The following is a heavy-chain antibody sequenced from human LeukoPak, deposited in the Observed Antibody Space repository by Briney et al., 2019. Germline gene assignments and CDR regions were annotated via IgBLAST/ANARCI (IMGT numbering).Heavy chain of an antibody. Sequence: SETLSLTCAVSSGSINSGGYTWSWIRQPPGKGLEWIGDISRSGSTNYNPSLKSRLTISLGTSMTHFSLNLRSVTAADTALHWCARERTVSTTRGFDVWGQGTMVTVSS. CDR3: ARERTVSTTRGFDV. CDR1: SGSINSGGYT. CDR2: ISRSGST. D-gene: IGHD5/OR15-5a*01. J-gene: IGHJ3*01. V-gene: IGHV4-30-2*01.